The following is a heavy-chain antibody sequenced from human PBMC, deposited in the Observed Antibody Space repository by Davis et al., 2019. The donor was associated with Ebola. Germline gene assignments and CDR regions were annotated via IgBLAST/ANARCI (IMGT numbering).Heavy chain of an antibody. CDR3: AGGSGSYYNGDY. Sequence: GESLKISCAASGFTVSSNYMSWVRQAPGKGLEWVSVIYSGGSTYYADSVKGRFTISRDNSKNTLYLQMNSLKTEDTAVYYCAGGSGSYYNGDYWGQGTLVTVSS. J-gene: IGHJ4*02. D-gene: IGHD3-10*01. CDR2: IYSGGST. V-gene: IGHV3-53*01. CDR1: GFTVSSNY.